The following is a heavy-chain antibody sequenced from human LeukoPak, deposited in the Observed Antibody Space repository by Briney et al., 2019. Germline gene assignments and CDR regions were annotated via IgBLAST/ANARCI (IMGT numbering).Heavy chain of an antibody. CDR1: GGTFSSYA. Sequence: ASVKVSCKASGGTFSSYAISWVRQAPGQGLEWMGGIIPIFGTANYAQKFQGRVTITADKSTSTAYMELSSLRSEDTAVYYCARVSRLQSPFFDYWGQGTLVTVSS. CDR3: ARVSRLQSPFFDY. V-gene: IGHV1-69*06. CDR2: IIPIFGTA. J-gene: IGHJ4*02. D-gene: IGHD4-11*01.